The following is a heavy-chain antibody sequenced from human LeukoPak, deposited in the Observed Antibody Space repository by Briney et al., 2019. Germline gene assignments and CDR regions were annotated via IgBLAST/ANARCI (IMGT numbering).Heavy chain of an antibody. Sequence: SVEVSCKASGGTFTTYAISWVRQAPGQGLEWMGGIIPIFATANYAQKFQGRVTITTDESTSTAYMELTSLRSEDTAVYYCARDQGSDPGGYPRYYFDYRGQGTLVTVSS. CDR3: ARDQGSDPGGYPRYYFDY. CDR2: IIPIFATA. CDR1: GGTFTTYA. J-gene: IGHJ4*02. V-gene: IGHV1-69*05. D-gene: IGHD6-25*01.